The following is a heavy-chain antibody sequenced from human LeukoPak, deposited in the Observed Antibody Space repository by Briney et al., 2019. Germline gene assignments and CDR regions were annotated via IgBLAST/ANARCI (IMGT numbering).Heavy chain of an antibody. Sequence: GGSLRLSCAASGSSFSSYAMGWVRQPAGKGLGWVSAISGSGGSTYYPDSVKGPLTLSRENPKNTLYLQKNSLRAEDTAVYYCAKDPRGWLHYYFDYWGQGTLVTVSS. CDR3: AKDPRGWLHYYFDY. V-gene: IGHV3-23*01. CDR1: GSSFSSYA. CDR2: ISGSGGST. D-gene: IGHD5-24*01. J-gene: IGHJ4*02.